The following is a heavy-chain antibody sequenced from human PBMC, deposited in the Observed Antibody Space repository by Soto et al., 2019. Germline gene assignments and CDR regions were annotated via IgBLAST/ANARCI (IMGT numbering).Heavy chain of an antibody. CDR3: ARDSGYSYGLSDY. Sequence: ASVKVSCKASGYTFTAHYVIWVRQAPGQGPEWMGWINPNGGETNYAEKFRDRVTLTTDTSINAAYMELSGLTSDDTALYYCARDSGYSYGLSDYWGQGTLVTVSS. J-gene: IGHJ4*02. CDR1: GYTFTAHY. D-gene: IGHD5-12*01. V-gene: IGHV1-2*02. CDR2: INPNGGET.